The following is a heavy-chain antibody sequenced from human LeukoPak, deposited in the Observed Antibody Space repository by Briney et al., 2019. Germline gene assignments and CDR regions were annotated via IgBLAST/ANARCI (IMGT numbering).Heavy chain of an antibody. D-gene: IGHD5-12*01. CDR1: GGSFSGYY. CDR3: ARPRQSGSIDY. CDR2: INHSGST. J-gene: IGHJ4*02. V-gene: IGHV4-34*01. Sequence: SETLSLTCAVYGGSFSGYYWSWIRQPPGKGLEWIGEINHSGSTNYNPSLKSRVTISIDTSKNQFSLKLTSVTAADTAVYYCARPRQSGSIDYWGQGTLVTVSS.